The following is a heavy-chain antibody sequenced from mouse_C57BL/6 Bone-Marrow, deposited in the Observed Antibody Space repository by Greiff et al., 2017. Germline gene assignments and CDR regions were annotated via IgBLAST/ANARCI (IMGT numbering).Heavy chain of an antibody. D-gene: IGHD2-1*01. CDR1: GYTFTSYW. Sequence: QVQLKQPGAELVKPGASVKVSCKASGYTFTSYWMHWVKQRPGQGLEWIGRIHPSDSDTNYNQKFKGKATLTVDKSSSTAYMQLSSLTSEDSAVYYCAIGIYYGNYGPFAYWGQGTLVTVSA. J-gene: IGHJ3*01. V-gene: IGHV1-74*01. CDR3: AIGIYYGNYGPFAY. CDR2: IHPSDSDT.